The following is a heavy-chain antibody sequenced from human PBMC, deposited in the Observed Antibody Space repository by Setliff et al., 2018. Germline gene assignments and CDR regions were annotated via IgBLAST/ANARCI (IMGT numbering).Heavy chain of an antibody. Sequence: PGGSLRLSCAASGFSFGYFYMSWVRQAPGKGLEWLSKISGDGRTIYQADSVRGRFTISRDNADNSMYLQMNSLRADDTALYYCARDGVFYAMDVWGQGTTVTVSS. CDR3: ARDGVFYAMDV. V-gene: IGHV3-11*04. J-gene: IGHJ6*02. CDR2: ISGDGRTI. D-gene: IGHD2-2*01. CDR1: GFSFGYFY.